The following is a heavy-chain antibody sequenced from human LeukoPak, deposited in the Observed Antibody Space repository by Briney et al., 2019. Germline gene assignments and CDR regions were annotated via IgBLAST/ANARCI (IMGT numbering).Heavy chain of an antibody. CDR1: GGSFSGYY. V-gene: IGHV4-34*01. Sequence: SETLSLTCAVYGGSFSGYYWSWIRQPPGKGLEWIGEINHSGSTNYNPSLKSRGTISVDTSKNQFSLKLSSVTAADTAVYYCARRLWFGELSSRAFDIWGQGTMVTVSS. CDR3: ARRLWFGELSSRAFDI. J-gene: IGHJ3*02. CDR2: INHSGST. D-gene: IGHD3-10*01.